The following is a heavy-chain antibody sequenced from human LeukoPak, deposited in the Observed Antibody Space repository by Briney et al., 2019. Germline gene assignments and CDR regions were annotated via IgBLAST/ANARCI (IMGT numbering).Heavy chain of an antibody. CDR2: INPDSGGT. D-gene: IGHD6-19*01. CDR1: GYTFAGYH. Sequence: ASVKVSCKASGYTFAGYHIHWVRQAPGQGFEWMGWINPDSGGTNFAQQFQGRVTMTRDTSSSTAYMELTRLRYDDTAVYYCSRDLGFRGYSSDWSSGWGQGTLVSVSS. V-gene: IGHV1-2*02. J-gene: IGHJ4*02. CDR3: SRDLGFRGYSSDWSSG.